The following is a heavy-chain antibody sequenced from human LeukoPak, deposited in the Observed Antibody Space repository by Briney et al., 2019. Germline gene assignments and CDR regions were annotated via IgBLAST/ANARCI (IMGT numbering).Heavy chain of an antibody. Sequence: ASVKVSCKVSGYTLTELSMHWVRQAPGKGLEWMGGFDPEDGETIYAQKFQGRVTMTEDTSTDTAYMELSSLRSEDTAVYYCATVGGSYYHYYYYGMDVWGQGTTDTVSS. V-gene: IGHV1-24*01. J-gene: IGHJ6*02. CDR2: FDPEDGET. CDR3: ATVGGSYYHYYYYGMDV. CDR1: GYTLTELS. D-gene: IGHD1-26*01.